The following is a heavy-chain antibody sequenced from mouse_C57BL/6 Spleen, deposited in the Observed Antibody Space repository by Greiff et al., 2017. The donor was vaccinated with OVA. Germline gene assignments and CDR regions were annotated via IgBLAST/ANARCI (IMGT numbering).Heavy chain of an antibody. V-gene: IGHV1-43*01. Sequence: VQLQQSGPELVKPGASVKISCKASGYSFTGYYMHWVKQSSEKSLEWIGEINPSTGGTSYNQKFKGKATLTVDKSSSTAYMQLKSLTSEDSAVYYCARRGYGNYIGYFDVWGTGTTVTVSS. D-gene: IGHD2-10*02. CDR1: GYSFTGYY. CDR2: INPSTGGT. J-gene: IGHJ1*03. CDR3: ARRGYGNYIGYFDV.